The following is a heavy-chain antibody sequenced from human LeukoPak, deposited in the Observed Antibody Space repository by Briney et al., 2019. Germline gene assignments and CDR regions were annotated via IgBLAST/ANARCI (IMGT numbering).Heavy chain of an antibody. V-gene: IGHV3-48*03. CDR1: GLTFSSYE. CDR3: ARDSSVRGDFDY. D-gene: IGHD3-10*01. Sequence: GGSLRLSCAASGLTFSSYEMNWVRESPGKGLEWVSYFSSSGSTIYYADSARGRFPISRDNAKNSLYLQMNRLRAEDTAVYYCARDSSVRGDFDYWGQGTLGTVSS. J-gene: IGHJ4*02. CDR2: FSSSGSTI.